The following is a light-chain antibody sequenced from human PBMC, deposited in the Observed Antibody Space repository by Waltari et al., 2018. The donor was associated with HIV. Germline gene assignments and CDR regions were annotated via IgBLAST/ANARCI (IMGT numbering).Light chain of an antibody. V-gene: IGLV3-25*03. Sequence: SYELTQPPSVSVSPGPTARITCSGDALPKQYAYWYQQKPGQAPVLVIYKDRERPSGIPERFSGSSSGTTVTLTISGVQAEDEADYYCQSADSSGTYWVFGGGTKLTVL. J-gene: IGLJ3*02. CDR2: KDR. CDR3: QSADSSGTYWV. CDR1: ALPKQY.